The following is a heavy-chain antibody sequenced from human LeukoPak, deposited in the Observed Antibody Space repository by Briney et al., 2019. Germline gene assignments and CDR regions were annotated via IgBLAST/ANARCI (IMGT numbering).Heavy chain of an antibody. CDR1: GFTFGSYA. V-gene: IGHV3-23*01. D-gene: IGHD1-1*01. CDR3: AKEGTGIHFDY. J-gene: IGHJ4*02. CDR2: ISGGGGTT. Sequence: GGSLRLSCTGSGFTFGSYAMSWVRQAPGKGLEWVSAISGGGGTTYYADSVKGRFTISRDNSENTLYLQMNSLRAEDTAVYYCAKEGTGIHFDYWGQGTLVTVSS.